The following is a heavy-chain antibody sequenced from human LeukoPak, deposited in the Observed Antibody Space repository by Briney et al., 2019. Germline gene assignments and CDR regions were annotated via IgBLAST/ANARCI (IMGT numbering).Heavy chain of an antibody. CDR3: ARDSGWWRFDF. V-gene: IGHV3-7*03. J-gene: IGHJ4*02. D-gene: IGHD6-13*01. CDR2: IKEDGSEK. Sequence: PGGSLRLSCAASGLNFSSRWMNWVRQAPGQGLEWVASIKEDGSEKHYVDSVKGRLTISRDNGKNSLYLQMNSLGAEDTAVYYCARDSGWWRFDFWGQGTLVTVSS. CDR1: GLNFSSRW.